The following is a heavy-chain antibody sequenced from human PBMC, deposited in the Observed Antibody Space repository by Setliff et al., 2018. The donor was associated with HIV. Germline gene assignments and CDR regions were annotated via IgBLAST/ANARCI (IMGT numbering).Heavy chain of an antibody. J-gene: IGHJ5*02. CDR2: INHSGST. CDR3: AREGVPAAVMWFDP. CDR1: NGSFSGYY. Sequence: SETLSLTCAVYNGSFSGYYWTWIRRPPGKGLEWIGEINHSGSTNYSPSLKSRVTISVDASRNQFSLKLSSVTASDTAVYYCAREGVPAAVMWFDPWGQGTLVTVSS. V-gene: IGHV4-34*01. D-gene: IGHD2-2*01.